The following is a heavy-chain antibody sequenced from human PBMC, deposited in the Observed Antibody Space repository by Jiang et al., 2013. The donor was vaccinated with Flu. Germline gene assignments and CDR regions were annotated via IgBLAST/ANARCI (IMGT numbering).Heavy chain of an antibody. V-gene: IGHV1-2*02. J-gene: IGHJ3*02. CDR2: INPNTGDT. D-gene: IGHD3-10*01. CDR3: ASRSSTMVTPSGIIDI. CDR1: GYTFTDYY. Sequence: VQLVESGAEVKKPGASVKVSCKASGYTFTDYYIHWMRQAPGQGLEWMGWINPNTGDTKYAQKFQGRVTMTRDTSITTVYMELSSLGSDDTAVYFCASRSSTMVTPSGIIDIWGQGSMVIVSS.